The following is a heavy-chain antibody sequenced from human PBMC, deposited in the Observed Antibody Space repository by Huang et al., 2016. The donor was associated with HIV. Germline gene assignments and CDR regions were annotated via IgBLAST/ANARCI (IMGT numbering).Heavy chain of an antibody. CDR3: AAHGRIVGIPAAPLRFDP. CDR1: GGSISRCSYY. J-gene: IGHJ5*02. CDR2: IYHSGTT. D-gene: IGHD6-13*01. Sequence: ESGPGLVKPSETLSLTCTVSGGSISRCSYYWGWIRQPPGKGLEWIGSIYHSGTTYYNPSLKSRVTISVDTSRTQFSLKLSSVTAADTAVWYCAAHGRIVGIPAAPLRFDPWGQGTLVTVSS. V-gene: IGHV4-39*01.